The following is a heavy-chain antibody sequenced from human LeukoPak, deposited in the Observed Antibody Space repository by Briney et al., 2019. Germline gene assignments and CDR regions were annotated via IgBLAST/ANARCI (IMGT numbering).Heavy chain of an antibody. J-gene: IGHJ3*02. CDR2: INHSGST. CDR3: ARDRRARIYYYDSSGYPAAFDI. CDR1: GGSISGYY. Sequence: PSETLSLTCTVSGGSISGYYWSWIRQPPGKGLEWIGEINHSGSTNYNPSLKSRVTISVDTSKNQFSLKLSSVTAADTAVYYCARDRRARIYYYDSSGYPAAFDIWGQGTMVTVSS. D-gene: IGHD3-22*01. V-gene: IGHV4-34*01.